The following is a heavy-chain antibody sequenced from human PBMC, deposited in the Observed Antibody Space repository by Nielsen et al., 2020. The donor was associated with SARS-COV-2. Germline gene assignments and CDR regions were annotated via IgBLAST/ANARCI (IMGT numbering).Heavy chain of an antibody. V-gene: IGHV3-74*01. D-gene: IGHD3-16*01. Sequence: GESLKISCAASGFTFSSYWMHWVRQAPGKGLMWVSRINIDGSSTSYADSVKGRFTISRDNAKNTLYLQMNSLRAEDTAVYYCVRGLQVPNGLAHRWGQGTLVTVSS. CDR1: GFTFSSYW. J-gene: IGHJ4*02. CDR2: INIDGSST. CDR3: VRGLQVPNGLAHR.